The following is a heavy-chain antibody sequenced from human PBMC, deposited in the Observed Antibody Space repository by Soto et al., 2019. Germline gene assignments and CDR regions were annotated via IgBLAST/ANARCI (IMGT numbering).Heavy chain of an antibody. Sequence: ASVKVSCKASGYTFTGYYMNWVRQAPGQGLEWMGWINPNTGGTKYAQKFQGRVTMTRDTSISTAYMELSSLTSDDTAVYYCARDLYFDYWGLGTLVTVS. CDR1: GYTFTGYY. CDR2: INPNTGGT. J-gene: IGHJ4*02. V-gene: IGHV1-2*02. CDR3: ARDLYFDY.